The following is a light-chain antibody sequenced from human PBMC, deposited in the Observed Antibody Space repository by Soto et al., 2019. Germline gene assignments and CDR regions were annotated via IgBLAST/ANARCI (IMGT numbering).Light chain of an antibody. CDR3: MQALHPPPT. CDR2: EGS. J-gene: IGKJ4*01. CDR1: QSLLHSDGYNH. Sequence: DIVMTQAPLSLPVTPGEPASISCRSSQSLLHSDGYNHLDWYLQKPGQSPQLLIYEGSKRAPGVPDRFSGSGSGTDFTLKISRVEAEDVGIYHCMQALHPPPTFCGGTKVEIK. V-gene: IGKV2-28*01.